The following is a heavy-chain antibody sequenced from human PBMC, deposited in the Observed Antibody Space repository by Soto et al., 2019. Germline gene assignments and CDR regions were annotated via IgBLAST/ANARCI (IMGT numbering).Heavy chain of an antibody. V-gene: IGHV1-69*01. D-gene: IGHD3-22*01. Sequence: QVILAQSGAEVKKPGSSVKVSCKVSGGSFSSFSINWVRQAPGQRFEWMGGIIPILGTANFTQKFQDRVTFTADESTATASMTLSSLTSEDRAFYYCTSFDSNGYYPQNHYWGPGTQVTVSS. J-gene: IGHJ4*02. CDR2: IIPILGTA. CDR1: GGSFSSFS. CDR3: TSFDSNGYYPQNHY.